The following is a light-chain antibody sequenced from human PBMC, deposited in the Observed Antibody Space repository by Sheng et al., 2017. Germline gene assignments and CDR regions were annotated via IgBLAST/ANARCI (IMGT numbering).Light chain of an antibody. V-gene: IGLV3-1*01. J-gene: IGLJ2*01. CDR2: QDS. Sequence: ELTQPPSVSVSPGQTASITCSGDKLGDKYACWYQQKPGQSPVLVIYQDSKRPSGIPERFSGSNSGNTATLTISGTQAMDEADYYCQAWDSSTAVFGGGTKLTVL. CDR1: KLGDKY. CDR3: QAWDSSTAV.